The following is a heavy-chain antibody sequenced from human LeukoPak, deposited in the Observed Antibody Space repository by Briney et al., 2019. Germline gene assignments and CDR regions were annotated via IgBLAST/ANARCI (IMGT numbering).Heavy chain of an antibody. V-gene: IGHV4-59*01. Sequence: SETLSLTCSVSGGSISTYYWSWIRQPPGKGLEWIGYVYYTGSTNYNPSLKSRVTMSVDTSKNQFSLQLSPVTAPDPAVYFFAGGDCTGGTCYSGFYFYMDVWGKGTTVIVSS. J-gene: IGHJ6*03. CDR1: GGSISTYY. CDR2: VYYTGST. D-gene: IGHD2-15*01. CDR3: AGGDCTGGTCYSGFYFYMDV.